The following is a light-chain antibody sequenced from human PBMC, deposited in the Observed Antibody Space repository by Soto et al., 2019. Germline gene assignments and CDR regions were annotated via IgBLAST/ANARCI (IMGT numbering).Light chain of an antibody. CDR2: NNN. J-gene: IGLJ1*01. CDR3: HSYDASLSGYV. V-gene: IGLV1-40*01. Sequence: QSVLTQPPSVSGAPGQRVTISCTGSSSNIGAGYDVQWYQQLPGAAPKLLIYNNNNRPSGVPDRFSGSKSGTSASLAITGLQAEDEADYYCHSYDASLSGYVFGTGTKV. CDR1: SSNIGAGYD.